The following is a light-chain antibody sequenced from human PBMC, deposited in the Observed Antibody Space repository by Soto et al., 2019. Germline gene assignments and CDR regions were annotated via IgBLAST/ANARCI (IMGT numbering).Light chain of an antibody. CDR2: QAS. J-gene: IGKJ1*01. Sequence: DIQMTQSPSTLSASVGDRVTITCRASQSISSWLAWYQQKPGKAPKLLIYQASSLPSGVPSRFSGSGSGTEFTLTISSLQPDDFATYYCQQYNSYWTFGQGTKVEIK. CDR3: QQYNSYWT. V-gene: IGKV1-5*03. CDR1: QSISSW.